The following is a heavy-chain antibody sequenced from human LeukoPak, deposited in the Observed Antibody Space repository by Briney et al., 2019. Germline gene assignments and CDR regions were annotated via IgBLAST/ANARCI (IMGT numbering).Heavy chain of an antibody. V-gene: IGHV1-18*01. J-gene: IGHJ4*02. CDR3: AREVPYDSSRYYQPFDY. CDR2: ISAYNGNT. Sequence: GASVKVSCKASGYTFTSYGISWVRQAPGQGLEWMGWISAYNGNTNYAQKLQGRVTMTTDTSASTAYMELRSLRSDDTAVYYCAREVPYDSSRYYQPFDYWGQGTLVTVSP. D-gene: IGHD3-22*01. CDR1: GYTFTSYG.